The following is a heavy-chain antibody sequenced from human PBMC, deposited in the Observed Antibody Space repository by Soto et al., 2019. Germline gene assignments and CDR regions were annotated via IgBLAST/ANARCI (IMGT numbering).Heavy chain of an antibody. J-gene: IGHJ5*01. CDR3: ARNASGRGWFDS. CDR1: GYTFTSYW. Sequence: HGESLKISCKAAGYTFTSYWITWVRKMPGKGLEWMGRIDPSDSYINYSPSFQGHVIISADKSISTAYLHWSSLKASDTAVYYCARNASGRGWFDSWGQGTLVTVSS. CDR2: IDPSDSYI. V-gene: IGHV5-10-1*01. D-gene: IGHD3-10*01.